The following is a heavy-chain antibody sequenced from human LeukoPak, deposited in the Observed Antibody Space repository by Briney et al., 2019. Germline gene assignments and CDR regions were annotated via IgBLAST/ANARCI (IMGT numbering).Heavy chain of an antibody. CDR1: GFTFSSYE. V-gene: IGHV3-48*03. CDR2: ISSSGSTK. Sequence: PGGSLRLSCAASGFTFSSYEMNWVRQAPGKGLEWVSYISSSGSTKYYADSVKGRFTISRDNAKNSLYLQMNRLRADETAIYYCARDYPPTVTGRGYMCGWGKVTTVTIAS. D-gene: IGHD4-17*01. J-gene: IGHJ6*03. CDR3: ARDYPPTVTGRGYMCG.